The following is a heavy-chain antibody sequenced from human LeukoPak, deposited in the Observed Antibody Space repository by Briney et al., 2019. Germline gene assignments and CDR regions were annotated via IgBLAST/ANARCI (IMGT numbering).Heavy chain of an antibody. Sequence: SETLSLTCTVSGGSISTSDYYWGWIRQRPGKGLEWIATIYYSGAAYYSPSLRSRVTISVDTSKNQFSRKLSSVTAADTAVYYCARLTGVRGVIDNWGQGTLVTASS. V-gene: IGHV4-39*01. CDR3: ARLTGVRGVIDN. D-gene: IGHD3-10*01. CDR1: GGSISTSDYY. J-gene: IGHJ4*02. CDR2: IYYSGAA.